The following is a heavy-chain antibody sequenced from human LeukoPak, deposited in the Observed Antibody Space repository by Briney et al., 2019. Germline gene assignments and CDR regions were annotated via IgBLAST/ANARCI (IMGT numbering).Heavy chain of an antibody. CDR3: AREVMAKRRAFDI. CDR1: GFTASSNY. J-gene: IGHJ3*02. D-gene: IGHD2-8*01. CDR2: IYSDDRT. Sequence: GGSLRLSCAVSGFTASSNYMSWVRQARGKGLEWVSVIYSDDRTYYADAVKGRFTISRHTTKKTLYLQMNSLRAEDTAVYYCAREVMAKRRAFDIWGQGTVVTVSS. V-gene: IGHV3-53*04.